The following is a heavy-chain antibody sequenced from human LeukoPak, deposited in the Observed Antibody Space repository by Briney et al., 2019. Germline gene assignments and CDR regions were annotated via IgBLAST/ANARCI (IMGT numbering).Heavy chain of an antibody. CDR1: GGTFSSYA. CDR3: PREAMELENFDY. V-gene: IGHV1-69*13. Sequence: ASVKVSCKASGGTFSSYAISWVRQAPGQGLEWMGGIIPIFGTANYAQKFQGRVTITADESTSTAYMELSSLRSEDTAVYYCPREAMELENFDYWGQGTLVTVSS. CDR2: IIPIFGTA. J-gene: IGHJ4*02. D-gene: IGHD1-1*01.